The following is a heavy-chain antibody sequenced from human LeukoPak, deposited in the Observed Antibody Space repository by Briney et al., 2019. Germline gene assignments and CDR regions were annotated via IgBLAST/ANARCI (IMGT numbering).Heavy chain of an antibody. J-gene: IGHJ4*02. CDR1: GYTFTGYY. CDR3: ARDWCRGGSCYQTFDY. D-gene: IGHD2-15*01. Sequence: APVKVSCKASGYTFTGYYMHWVRQAPGQGLEWMGWINPNSGGTNYARKFQGRVTMTRDTSISTAYMELSRLSSDDTAVYYCARDWCRGGSCYQTFDYWGQGTLVTVSS. CDR2: INPNSGGT. V-gene: IGHV1-2*02.